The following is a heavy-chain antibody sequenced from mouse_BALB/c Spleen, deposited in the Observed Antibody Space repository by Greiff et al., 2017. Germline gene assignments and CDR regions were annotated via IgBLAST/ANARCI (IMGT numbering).Heavy chain of an antibody. V-gene: IGHV5-17*02. J-gene: IGHJ4*01. CDR3: ASTYYGNYGGYAMDY. D-gene: IGHD2-10*01. CDR2: ISSGSSTI. Sequence: DVKLVGSGGGLVQPGGSRKLSCAASGFTFSSFGMHWVRQAPEKGLEWVAYISSGSSTIYYADTVKGRFTISRDNPKNTLFLQMTSLRSEDTAMYYCASTYYGNYGGYAMDYWGQGTSVTVSS. CDR1: GFTFSSFG.